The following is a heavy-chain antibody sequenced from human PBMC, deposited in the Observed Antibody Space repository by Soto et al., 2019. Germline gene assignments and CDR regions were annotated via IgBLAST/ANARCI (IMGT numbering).Heavy chain of an antibody. CDR3: TTGVVVVAATPVDY. Sequence: PGGSLRLSCAASGFTFSNAWMSWVRQAPGKGLEWVGRIKSKTDGGTTDYAAPVKGRFTISRDDSKNTLYLQMNSLKTEDTAVYYCTTGVVVVAATPVDYWGQGTLGTVSS. V-gene: IGHV3-15*01. CDR2: IKSKTDGGTT. D-gene: IGHD2-15*01. CDR1: GFTFSNAW. J-gene: IGHJ4*02.